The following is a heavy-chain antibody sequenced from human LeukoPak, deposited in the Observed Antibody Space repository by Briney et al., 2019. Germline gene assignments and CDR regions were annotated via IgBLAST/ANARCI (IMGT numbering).Heavy chain of an antibody. CDR3: ARGPRVVTAINYYHYGMDV. J-gene: IGHJ6*02. CDR1: GYTFTSYD. CDR2: MNPNSGNT. Sequence: GASVKVSCKASGYTFTSYDINWVRQATGQGLEWMGWMNPNSGNTGYAQKFQGRVTMTRNTSISTAYMELSSLRSEDTAVYYCARGPRVVTAINYYHYGMDVWGQGTTVTVSS. V-gene: IGHV1-8*01. D-gene: IGHD2-21*02.